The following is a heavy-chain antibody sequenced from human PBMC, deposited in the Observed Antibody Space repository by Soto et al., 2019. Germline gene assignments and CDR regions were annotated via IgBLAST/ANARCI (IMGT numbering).Heavy chain of an antibody. CDR1: GFTFDDYG. D-gene: IGHD2-15*01. CDR3: ARVEGGEVVVAASNWFDP. Sequence: EVQLVESGGGVVRPGGSLRLSCAASGFTFDDYGMSWVRQAPGKGLEWVSGINWNGGSTGYADSVKGRFTISRDNAKNSLYLQRNSLRAEDTALYHCARVEGGEVVVAASNWFDPWGQGTLVTVSS. J-gene: IGHJ5*02. V-gene: IGHV3-20*01. CDR2: INWNGGST.